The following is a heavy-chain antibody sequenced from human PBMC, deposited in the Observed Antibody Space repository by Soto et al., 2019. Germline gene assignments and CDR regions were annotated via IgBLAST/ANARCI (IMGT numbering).Heavy chain of an antibody. CDR3: ARIHRVRGGHY. V-gene: IGHV4-39*01. J-gene: IGHJ4*02. D-gene: IGHD3-10*01. CDR2: IYYSGST. CDR1: GGSISSSSYY. Sequence: QLQLQESGPGLVKPSETLSLTCTVSGGSISSSSYYWGWIRQPPGKGLEWIGSIYYSGSTYYNPSLKSRVTISVDTSKNQFSLKLSSVTAADTAVYYCARIHRVRGGHYWGQGTLVTVSS.